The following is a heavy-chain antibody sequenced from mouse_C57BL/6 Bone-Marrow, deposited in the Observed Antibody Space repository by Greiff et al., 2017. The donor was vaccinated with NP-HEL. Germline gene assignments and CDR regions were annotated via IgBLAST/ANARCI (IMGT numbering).Heavy chain of an antibody. J-gene: IGHJ3*01. V-gene: IGHV1-61*01. CDR1: GYTFTSYW. D-gene: IGHD3-2*02. Sequence: VQLQQPGAELVRPGSSVKLSCKASGYTFTSYWMDWVKQRPGQGLEWIGNIYPSASETHYNQKFKDKATLTVDKSSSTAYMQLSSLTSEDSAVYYCARRGQLRPSWFAYWGQGTLVTVSA. CDR2: IYPSASET. CDR3: ARRGQLRPSWFAY.